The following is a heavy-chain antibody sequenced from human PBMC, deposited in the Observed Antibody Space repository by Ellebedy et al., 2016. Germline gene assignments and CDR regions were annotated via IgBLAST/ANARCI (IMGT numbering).Heavy chain of an antibody. CDR1: GGTFSSYA. CDR3: ARVGSGSSGWYDY. V-gene: IGHV1-69*13. Sequence: SVKVSXKASGGTFSSYAISWVRQAPRQGLEWMGGIIPIFGTANYAQKFQGRVTITADESTSTAYMELSSLRSEDTAVYYCARVGSGSSGWYDYWGQGTLVTVSS. J-gene: IGHJ4*02. D-gene: IGHD6-19*01. CDR2: IIPIFGTA.